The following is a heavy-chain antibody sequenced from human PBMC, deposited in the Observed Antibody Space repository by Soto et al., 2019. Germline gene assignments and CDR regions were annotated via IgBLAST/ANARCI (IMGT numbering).Heavy chain of an antibody. D-gene: IGHD1-26*01. V-gene: IGHV1-69*12. J-gene: IGHJ6*02. CDR1: GGTFSSYA. CDR3: ARDPVSGSYAYYYGMDV. Sequence: QVQLVQSGAEVKKPGSSVKVSCKASGGTFSSYAISWVRQAPGQGLEWMGGIIPIFGTADYAQKFQGRVTITADESTSTAYMELSSLRSEDTAVYYCARDPVSGSYAYYYGMDVWGQGTTVTVSS. CDR2: IIPIFGTA.